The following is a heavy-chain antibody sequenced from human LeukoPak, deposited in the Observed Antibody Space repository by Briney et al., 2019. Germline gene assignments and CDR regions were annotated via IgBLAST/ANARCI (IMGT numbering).Heavy chain of an antibody. CDR3: AKGDSGSYYYYMDV. J-gene: IGHJ6*03. V-gene: IGHV3-30*02. CDR2: IEYDGSDK. D-gene: IGHD3-10*01. CDR1: GFSFSNYG. Sequence: GGSLRLSCVASGFSFSNYGMHWVRQAPGKGLEWMAFIEYDGSDKFYADCVKGRITISRDNSKNTLYLQMNGLRAEETAVYFCAKGDSGSYYYYMDVWGKGTTVTVSS.